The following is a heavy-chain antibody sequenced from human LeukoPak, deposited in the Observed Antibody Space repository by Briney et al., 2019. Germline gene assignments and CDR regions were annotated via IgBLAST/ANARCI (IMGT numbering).Heavy chain of an antibody. J-gene: IGHJ4*02. V-gene: IGHV1-2*02. CDR2: INPNSGGT. Sequence: ASVKVSCKASGYTFTGYYMHWVRQAPGQGLEWMGWINPNSGGTNYAQKFQGRVTMTRDTSISTAYMELNRLRSDDTAVYYCASSYCSSTSCYNFDYWGQGTLVTVSS. CDR1: GYTFTGYY. CDR3: ASSYCSSTSCYNFDY. D-gene: IGHD2-2*01.